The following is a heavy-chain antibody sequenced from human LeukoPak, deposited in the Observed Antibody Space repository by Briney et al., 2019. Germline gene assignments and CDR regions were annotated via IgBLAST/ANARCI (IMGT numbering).Heavy chain of an antibody. CDR3: RVATIGDSDY. CDR1: GFSLSSYA. CDR2: ISSTDAGT. D-gene: IGHD5-12*01. Sequence: PGGSLRLSCAASGFSLSSYAMSWVRQAPGKGLEWVSAISSTDAGTYHADSVRGRFTISRDSSKDTLYLQMNSLRAEDMAVYYCRVATIGDSDYWGQGTLVTVSS. J-gene: IGHJ4*02. V-gene: IGHV3-23*01.